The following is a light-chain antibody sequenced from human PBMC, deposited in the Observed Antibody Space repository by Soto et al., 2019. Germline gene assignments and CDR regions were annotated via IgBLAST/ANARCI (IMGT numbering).Light chain of an antibody. CDR2: VAS. V-gene: IGKV1-27*01. Sequence: IQMTQSKSSLSASVGYRVTITFRASQGISNYLAWYQQKPGKVPKVLIYVASALQSGVPSRFSGSGSGRDFTLTISSLQPEDVATYYCQEYNSGLTFGGGTNVDIK. CDR1: QGISNY. J-gene: IGKJ4*01. CDR3: QEYNSGLT.